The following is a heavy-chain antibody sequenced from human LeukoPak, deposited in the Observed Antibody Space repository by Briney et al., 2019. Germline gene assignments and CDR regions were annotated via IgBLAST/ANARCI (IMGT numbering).Heavy chain of an antibody. D-gene: IGHD2-2*01. CDR3: ANDIVVVPDAIGSGAFEI. J-gene: IGHJ3*02. Sequence: PGGSLRLFCAASGFTFDDYDMHWVRQAPGKGLEWVSGISWNSGSIGYADSVKGRFTISRDNAKNSLYLQMNSLRAEDTALYYCANDIVVVPDAIGSGAFEIWGQGTMVTVSS. CDR1: GFTFDDYD. CDR2: ISWNSGSI. V-gene: IGHV3-9*01.